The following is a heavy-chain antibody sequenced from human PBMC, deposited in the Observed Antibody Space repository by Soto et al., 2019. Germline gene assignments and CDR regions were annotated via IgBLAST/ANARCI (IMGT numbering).Heavy chain of an antibody. Sequence: QMQLVESGGGVVQPGRSLRLSCAASGFTFGAYTMHWVRQAPGKGLEWVAVISYDRNSERYTDPVKGRFTVSRDNSKSTMYLQMNSLRAEDTAVYYCARDGYSGRSDGFDVWGQGTMVTVSS. CDR2: ISYDRNSE. J-gene: IGHJ3*01. V-gene: IGHV3-30*14. CDR1: GFTFGAYT. CDR3: ARDGYSGRSDGFDV. D-gene: IGHD1-26*01.